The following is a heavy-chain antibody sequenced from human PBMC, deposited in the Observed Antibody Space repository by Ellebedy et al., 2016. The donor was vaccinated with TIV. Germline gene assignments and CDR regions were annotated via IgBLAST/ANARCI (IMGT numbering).Heavy chain of an antibody. CDR1: GFTFSDYY. J-gene: IGHJ4*02. CDR3: ARDVTGIRGFGY. D-gene: IGHD7-27*01. V-gene: IGHV3-11*01. CDR2: IDYSGTSI. Sequence: GESLKISCAASGFTFSDYYMNWIRQAPGKGLEWLSYIDYSGTSILYAYSVRGRFTISRDNAKNSLYLEINNLRADDTAVYHCARDVTGIRGFGYWGQGTLVTVSS.